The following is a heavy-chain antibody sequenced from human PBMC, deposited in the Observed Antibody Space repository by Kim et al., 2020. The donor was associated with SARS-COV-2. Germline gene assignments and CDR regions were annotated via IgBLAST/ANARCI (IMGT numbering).Heavy chain of an antibody. CDR2: GNT. Sequence: GNTNYAQKLQGRVTMTTDTSTSTAYMELRSLRSDDTAVYYCARGVDVLDYWGQGTLVTVSS. D-gene: IGHD2-15*01. J-gene: IGHJ4*02. CDR3: ARGVDVLDY. V-gene: IGHV1-18*01.